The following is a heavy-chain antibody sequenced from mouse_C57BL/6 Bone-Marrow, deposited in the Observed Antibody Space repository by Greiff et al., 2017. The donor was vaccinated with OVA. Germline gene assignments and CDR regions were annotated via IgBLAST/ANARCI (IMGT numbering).Heavy chain of an antibody. J-gene: IGHJ3*01. CDR3: ARSRGYGYDV. CDR2: IYPRSGNT. D-gene: IGHD2-2*01. V-gene: IGHV1-81*01. CDR1: GYTFTSYG. Sequence: VMLVESGAELARPGASVKLSCKASGYTFTSYGISWVKQRTGQGLEWIGEIYPRSGNTYYNEKFKGKATLTADKSSSTAYMELRSLTSEDSAVYFCARSRGYGYDVWGQGTLVTVSA.